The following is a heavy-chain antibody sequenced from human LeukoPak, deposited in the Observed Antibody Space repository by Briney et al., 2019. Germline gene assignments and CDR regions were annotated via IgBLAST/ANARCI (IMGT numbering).Heavy chain of an antibody. CDR2: IKQDGSEK. V-gene: IGHV3-7*03. J-gene: IGHJ3*02. D-gene: IGHD2-15*01. CDR1: GFTFSSYW. Sequence: GGSLGLSCAASGFTFSSYWMSWVRQAPGKGLEWVANIKQDGSEKYYVDSVKGRFTISRDNAKNSLYLQMNSLRAEDTAVYYCARDGEWWSRGSDAFDIWGQGTMVTVSS. CDR3: ARDGEWWSRGSDAFDI.